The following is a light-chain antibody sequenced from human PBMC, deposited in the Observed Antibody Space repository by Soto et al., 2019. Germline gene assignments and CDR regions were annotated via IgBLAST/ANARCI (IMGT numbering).Light chain of an antibody. Sequence: DIQMTQSPSTLSASVGDRVTITCRASQSLSGWLAWYQQKPGKAPKLLIYDASSLESGVPSRFSGSGSGTDFTLTISCLQSEDFATYYCQQYYSYRTFGQGTKVDIK. CDR2: DAS. CDR3: QQYYSYRT. J-gene: IGKJ1*01. CDR1: QSLSGW. V-gene: IGKV1-5*01.